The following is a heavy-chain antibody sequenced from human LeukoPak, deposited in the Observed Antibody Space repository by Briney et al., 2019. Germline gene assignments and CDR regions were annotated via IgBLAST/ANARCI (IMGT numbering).Heavy chain of an antibody. V-gene: IGHV3-23*01. J-gene: IGHJ4*02. D-gene: IGHD7-27*01. Sequence: GGTLRLSCAASGFTFRNYGMNWVRQAPGKGLEWLSGISPRGGGTYYADSVKGRFTITRDDSKNMLSLQMNSLRVEDTAVYYCARDLAWGAFDYWGQGALVTVSS. CDR2: ISPRGGGT. CDR1: GFTFRNYG. CDR3: ARDLAWGAFDY.